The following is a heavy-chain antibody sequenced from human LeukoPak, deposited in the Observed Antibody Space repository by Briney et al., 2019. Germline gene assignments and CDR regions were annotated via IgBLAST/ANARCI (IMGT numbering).Heavy chain of an antibody. CDR1: EFTFVDHN. V-gene: IGHV3-11*01. J-gene: IGHJ6*02. CDR2: ILNSGSTI. CDR3: ARGHYGLDV. Sequence: GGPWRLSLEASEFTFVDHNMTWFRKAPGKGLEWVSYILNSGSTIYYADSVKGRFTISRDNAKNSLFLQMNSLRVEDTAVYYCARGHYGLDVWGQGTTVTVSS.